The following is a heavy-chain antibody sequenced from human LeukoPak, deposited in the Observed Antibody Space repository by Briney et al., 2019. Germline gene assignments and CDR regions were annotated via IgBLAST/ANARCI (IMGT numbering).Heavy chain of an antibody. J-gene: IGHJ4*02. CDR2: IKEDGSES. Sequence: GGSLRLSCAASGFNFGEFWMAWVRQTPGMGLEWVADIKEDGSESFYVDSVKGRFTISRDNSKNTLYLQMNSLRAEDTAVYYCAKDLVVVPAAGFDYWGQGTLVTVSS. D-gene: IGHD2-2*01. CDR3: AKDLVVVPAAGFDY. V-gene: IGHV3-7*03. CDR1: GFNFGEFW.